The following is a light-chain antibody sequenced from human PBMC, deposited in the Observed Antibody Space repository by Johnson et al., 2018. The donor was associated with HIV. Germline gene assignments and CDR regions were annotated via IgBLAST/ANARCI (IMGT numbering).Light chain of an antibody. CDR1: SSNIGNNY. V-gene: IGLV1-51*02. J-gene: IGLJ1*01. Sequence: HSVLTQPPSVSAAPGQKVTISCSGSSSNIGNNYVSWYQQLPGTAPKVLIHENNKRPSGIPDRFSGSKSGTSATLGITGLQTGDEADYYCGTWDSSLSAGNVFGTGTKVTVL. CDR3: GTWDSSLSAGNV. CDR2: ENN.